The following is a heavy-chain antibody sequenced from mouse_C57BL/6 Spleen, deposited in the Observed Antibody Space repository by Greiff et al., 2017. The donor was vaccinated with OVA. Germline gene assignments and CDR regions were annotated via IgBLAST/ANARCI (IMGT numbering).Heavy chain of an antibody. V-gene: IGHV1-69*01. D-gene: IGHD2-1*01. Sequence: QVQLQQPGAELVMPGASVKLSCKASGYTFTSYWMHWVKQRPGQGLEWIGEIDPSDSYTNYNQKFKGKSTLTVDKSSSTAYMQLSSLTSEDSAVYYYATYGNYVHYAMDYWGKGTSVTVSS. CDR2: IDPSDSYT. CDR1: GYTFTSYW. CDR3: ATYGNYVHYAMDY. J-gene: IGHJ4*01.